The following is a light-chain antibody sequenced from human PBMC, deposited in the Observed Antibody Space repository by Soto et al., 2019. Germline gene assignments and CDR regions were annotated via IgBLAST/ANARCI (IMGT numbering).Light chain of an antibody. J-gene: IGKJ1*01. Sequence: DIQMTQSPSSLSASVGDRVHITCRASQGVSNALAWYQQKPGKVPKLLLYAASTLQSGVPSRFGGSGSGTDFTLTISSLQPEDVATYYCQKYNNVPWTFGQGTKVEIK. V-gene: IGKV1-27*01. CDR1: QGVSNA. CDR2: AAS. CDR3: QKYNNVPWT.